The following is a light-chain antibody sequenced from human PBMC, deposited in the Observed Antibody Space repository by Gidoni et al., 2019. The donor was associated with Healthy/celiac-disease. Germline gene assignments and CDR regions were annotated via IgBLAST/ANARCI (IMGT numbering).Light chain of an antibody. Sequence: EIVLAKSPATLSLSPGERATLSCRASQSVSSYLAWYQQKPGQAPRLLIYDASNRATNIPARFSGSGSGTDFTLTISSPEPEDFAVYYCQQRSNWPPLFGQGTRLEIK. CDR2: DAS. CDR3: QQRSNWPPL. CDR1: QSVSSY. J-gene: IGKJ5*01. V-gene: IGKV3-11*01.